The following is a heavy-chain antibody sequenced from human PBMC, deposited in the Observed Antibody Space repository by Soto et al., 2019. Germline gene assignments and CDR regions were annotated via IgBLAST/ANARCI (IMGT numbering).Heavy chain of an antibody. CDR1: GFTFSSYA. CDR3: ARGSSAMKRDDAFDI. Sequence: GGSLRLSCAASGFTFSSYAMHWVRQAPGKGLEWVAVISYDGSNKYYADSVKGRFTISRDNSKNTLYLQMNSLRAEDTAVYFCARGSSAMKRDDAFDIWGQGTMVPVSS. J-gene: IGHJ3*02. CDR2: ISYDGSNK. D-gene: IGHD3-10*01. V-gene: IGHV3-30*04.